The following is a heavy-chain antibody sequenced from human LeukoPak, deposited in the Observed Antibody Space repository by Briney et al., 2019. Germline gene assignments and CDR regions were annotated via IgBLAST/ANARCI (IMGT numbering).Heavy chain of an antibody. CDR1: GDSISSYY. J-gene: IGHJ4*02. V-gene: IGHV4-4*07. D-gene: IGHD4-17*01. CDR2: LYTSGTT. CDR3: ARCSGDYVYRY. Sequence: SETLSLTRTVSGDSISSYYRNWIRQPAGKGLEWIGRLYTSGTTNYNPSLKSRVTISVDKSKNQFSLKLSSVTAADTAVYYCARCSGDYVYRYWGQGTLVTVSS.